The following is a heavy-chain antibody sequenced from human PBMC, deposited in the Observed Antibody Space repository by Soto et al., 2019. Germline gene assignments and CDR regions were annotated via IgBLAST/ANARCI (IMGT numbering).Heavy chain of an antibody. CDR1: GFTFSNYG. J-gene: IGHJ5*02. CDR2: IRYGDIDT. D-gene: IGHD3-16*01. V-gene: IGHV3-30*02. Sequence: GGSLRLSCAASGFTFSNYGMHWVRQAPGKGLEWVTTIRYGDIDTYYVDSVKGRFTISRDNSKMTLYLHMNSLRVEDTATYYCAKGGITLSWFDPWGQGTLVTVSS. CDR3: AKGGITLSWFDP.